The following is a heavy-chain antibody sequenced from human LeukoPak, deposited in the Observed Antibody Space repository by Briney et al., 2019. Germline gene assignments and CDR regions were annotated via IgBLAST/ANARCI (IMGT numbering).Heavy chain of an antibody. V-gene: IGHV4-59*01. Sequence: PSETLSLTCTVSGGSISSYHWSWIRQPPGRGLEWIGYIYYSGITNYNPSLKSRVTISVDTSKNQFSLKLSSVTAADTAVYYCARGRYGWLPFDYWGQGTLVTVSS. D-gene: IGHD3-16*01. CDR1: GGSISSYH. J-gene: IGHJ4*02. CDR2: IYYSGIT. CDR3: ARGRYGWLPFDY.